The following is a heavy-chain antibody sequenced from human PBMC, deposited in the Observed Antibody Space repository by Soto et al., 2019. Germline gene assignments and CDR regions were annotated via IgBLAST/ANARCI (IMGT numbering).Heavy chain of an antibody. CDR3: ATDHGTYDDDTSRHYFFDY. J-gene: IGHJ4*02. CDR1: GFTFYNAR. V-gene: IGHV3-15*01. D-gene: IGHD3-22*01. Sequence: PVGSLRLSCAASGFTFYNARISWVRQASGKGLEWLGHIYSKTEGETTEYTAPVKGRLTISRDDSKNTVYLQMDSLKTEDSAVYYCATDHGTYDDDTSRHYFFDYWGQGTLVTVSS. CDR2: IYSKTEGETT.